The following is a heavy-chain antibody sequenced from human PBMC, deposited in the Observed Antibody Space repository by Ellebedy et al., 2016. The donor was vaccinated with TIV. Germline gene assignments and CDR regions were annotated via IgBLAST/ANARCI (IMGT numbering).Heavy chain of an antibody. V-gene: IGHV1-2*04. D-gene: IGHD4-17*01. Sequence: ASVKVSCKASGYTFTDYYIHWVRQAPGQGLEWMGWINPNSGGTNYAHKLQGWVTMTRDTSISTAYMELSRLRSDDTAVYYCARDGAGTTVFDYWGQGTLVTVSS. CDR1: GYTFTDYY. J-gene: IGHJ4*02. CDR2: INPNSGGT. CDR3: ARDGAGTTVFDY.